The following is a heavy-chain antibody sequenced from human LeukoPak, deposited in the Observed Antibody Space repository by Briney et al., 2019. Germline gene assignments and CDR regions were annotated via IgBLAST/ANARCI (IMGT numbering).Heavy chain of an antibody. D-gene: IGHD1-20*01. J-gene: IGHJ4*02. CDR2: INPNSGGT. Sequence: ASVKVSCKASGYTFTGYYMHWVRQAPGQGLEWMGWINPNSGGTNYAQKFQGRVTMTRDTSISTAYMELSRLRSDDTAVYYCARALGGRRYGHFDYWDQGTLVTVSS. CDR3: ARALGGRRYGHFDY. V-gene: IGHV1-2*02. CDR1: GYTFTGYY.